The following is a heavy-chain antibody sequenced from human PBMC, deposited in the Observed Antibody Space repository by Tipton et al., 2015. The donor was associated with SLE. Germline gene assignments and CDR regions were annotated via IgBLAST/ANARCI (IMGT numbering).Heavy chain of an antibody. J-gene: IGHJ4*02. D-gene: IGHD3-22*01. CDR3: TRGGKRYYDSSGYLDY. Sequence: SLRLSCTASGFTFGDYAMSWVRQAPGKGLEWVGFIRSKAYGGTTEYAASVRGRFTISRDDSKSIAYPQMNSLKTEDTAVYYCTRGGKRYYDSSGYLDYWGQGTLVTVSS. CDR1: GFTFGDYA. V-gene: IGHV3-49*04. CDR2: IRSKAYGGTT.